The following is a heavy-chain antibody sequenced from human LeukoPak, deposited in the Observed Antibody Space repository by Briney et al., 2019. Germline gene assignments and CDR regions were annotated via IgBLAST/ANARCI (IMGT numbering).Heavy chain of an antibody. CDR1: GFTFSSYW. Sequence: GGSLRLSCAASGFTFSSYWMGWVRQAPGKRLEWVANMNIDGSEKYYADSVKGRFTISRDNAKNSLYLQMNSLRAEDTAVYYCARHDTAMATDYGMDVWGQGTTVTVSS. CDR3: ARHDTAMATDYGMDV. D-gene: IGHD5-18*01. J-gene: IGHJ6*02. CDR2: MNIDGSEK. V-gene: IGHV3-7*03.